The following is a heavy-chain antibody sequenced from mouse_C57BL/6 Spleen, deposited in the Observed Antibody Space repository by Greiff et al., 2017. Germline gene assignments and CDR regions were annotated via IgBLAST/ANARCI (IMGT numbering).Heavy chain of an antibody. V-gene: IGHV1-39*01. D-gene: IGHD1-1*01. CDR3: ASLITTVVDRYFDV. Sequence: VQLKQSGPELVKPGASVKISCKASGYSFTDYNMNWVKQSNGKSLEWIGVINPNYGTTSYNQKFKGKATLTVDQSSSTAYMQLNSLTSEDSAVYYCASLITTVVDRYFDVWGTGTTVTVSS. CDR1: GYSFTDYN. J-gene: IGHJ1*03. CDR2: INPNYGTT.